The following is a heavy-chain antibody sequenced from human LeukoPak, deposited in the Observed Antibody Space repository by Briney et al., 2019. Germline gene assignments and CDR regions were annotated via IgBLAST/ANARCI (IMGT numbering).Heavy chain of an antibody. CDR1: GGSISSYY. CDR2: IYYSGST. CDR3: ARVMFAMYYYDSSGYYFDY. J-gene: IGHJ4*02. D-gene: IGHD3-22*01. V-gene: IGHV4-59*01. Sequence: SETLSLTCTVSGGSISSYYWSWVRQPPGKGLEWIGYIYYSGSTNYNPSLKSRVTVSVDTSKNQFSLKLSSVTAADTAVYYCARVMFAMYYYDSSGYYFDYWGQGTLVTVSS.